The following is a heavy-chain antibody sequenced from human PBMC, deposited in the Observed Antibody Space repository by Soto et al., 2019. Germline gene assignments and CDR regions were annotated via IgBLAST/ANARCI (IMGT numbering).Heavy chain of an antibody. D-gene: IGHD3-22*01. Sequence: ASVKVSCKASGYTFTSYGISWVQQAPGQGLEWMGWISAYNGNTNYAQKLQGWVTMTRDTSISTAYVELSRLRSDDTAVYYCARDTFDNSDYYYVFDYWGQGTLVTVSS. CDR1: GYTFTSYG. J-gene: IGHJ4*02. CDR3: ARDTFDNSDYYYVFDY. V-gene: IGHV1-18*01. CDR2: ISAYNGNT.